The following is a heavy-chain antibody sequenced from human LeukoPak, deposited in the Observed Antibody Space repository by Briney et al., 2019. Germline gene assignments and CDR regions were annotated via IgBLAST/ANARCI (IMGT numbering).Heavy chain of an antibody. J-gene: IGHJ4*02. V-gene: IGHV3-9*03. Sequence: GGSLRLSCAASGFTFDDYAMHWVRQAPGKGLECVSGISWIRGSIGYADSVKGRFTISRDNAKNSLYLQMNSLRAEDMALYYCAKASSAGYYDILTGYYRSYYFDYWGQGTLVTVSS. D-gene: IGHD3-9*01. CDR2: ISWIRGSI. CDR3: AKASSAGYYDILTGYYRSYYFDY. CDR1: GFTFDDYA.